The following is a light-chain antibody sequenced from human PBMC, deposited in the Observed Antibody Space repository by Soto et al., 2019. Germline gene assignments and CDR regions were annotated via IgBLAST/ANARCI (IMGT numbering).Light chain of an antibody. CDR1: PSDVGASNY. Sequence: QSALTQPPSASGSPGQSVTISCTGTPSDVGASNYVSWYQQHPGKAPKLMISEVSKRPSGVTDRFSGSKSGNTASLTVSGLQAEDEADYYCSSSAGTKNMVFGAGTKLTVL. CDR2: EVS. V-gene: IGLV2-8*01. CDR3: SSSAGTKNMV. J-gene: IGLJ2*01.